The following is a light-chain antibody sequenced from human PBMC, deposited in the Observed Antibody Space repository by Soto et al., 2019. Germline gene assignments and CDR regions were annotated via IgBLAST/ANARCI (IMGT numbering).Light chain of an antibody. Sequence: EIVLTQSPATLSLSPGERATRCCRASQSVSGYIGWYQQKPGQAPRLLIYADSNRATGIPARFSGSGSVTDFTLTLSSLEPEDFSVYYCQQRYNWPITFGQGTRLEIK. J-gene: IGKJ5*01. V-gene: IGKV3-11*01. CDR3: QQRYNWPIT. CDR2: ADS. CDR1: QSVSGY.